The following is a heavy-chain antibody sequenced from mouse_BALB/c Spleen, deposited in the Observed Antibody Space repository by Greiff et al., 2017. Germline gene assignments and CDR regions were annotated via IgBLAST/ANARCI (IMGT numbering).Heavy chain of an antibody. CDR2: IRNKANGYTT. J-gene: IGHJ4*01. CDR3: ATNLLRVAMDY. V-gene: IGHV7-3*02. CDR1: GFTFTDYY. D-gene: IGHD1-1*01. Sequence: VQLKESGGGLVQPGGSLRLSCATSGFTFTDYYMSWVRQPPGKALEWLGFIRNKANGYTTEYSASVKGRFTISRDNSQSILYLQMNTLRAEDSATYYCATNLLRVAMDYWGQGTSVTVSS.